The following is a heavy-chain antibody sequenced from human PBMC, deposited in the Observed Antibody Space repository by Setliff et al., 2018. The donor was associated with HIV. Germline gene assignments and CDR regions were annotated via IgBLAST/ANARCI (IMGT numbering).Heavy chain of an antibody. V-gene: IGHV4-4*07. CDR3: ALTGHRLLRGYMDV. Sequence: SETLSLTCTVSGGSISSYFWSWIRQSPGKGLEWIGRLYVSGDTNYNPSLKSRVTMSLDTSKKHFSLNLKSVTAADTAVYYCALTGHRLLRGYMDVWGKGTTVTSP. CDR1: GGSISSYF. CDR2: LYVSGDT. J-gene: IGHJ6*03. D-gene: IGHD2-15*01.